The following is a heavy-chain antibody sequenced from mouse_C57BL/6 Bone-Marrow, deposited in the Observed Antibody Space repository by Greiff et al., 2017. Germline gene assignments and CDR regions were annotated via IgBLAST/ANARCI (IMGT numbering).Heavy chain of an antibody. V-gene: IGHV1-82*01. Sequence: QVQLQQSGPELVKPGASVKISCKASGYAFSSSWMNWVKQRPGKGLEWIGRIYPGDGDTKYNGKFKGKATLTADKSYSTAYMQLSSLTSEDSAVYFCARPTTVGYFDYWGQGTTLTVSS. CDR2: IYPGDGDT. J-gene: IGHJ2*01. D-gene: IGHD1-1*01. CDR3: ARPTTVGYFDY. CDR1: GYAFSSSW.